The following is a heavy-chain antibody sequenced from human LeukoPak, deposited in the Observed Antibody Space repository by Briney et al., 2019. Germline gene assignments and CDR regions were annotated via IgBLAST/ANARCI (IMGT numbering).Heavy chain of an antibody. V-gene: IGHV4-4*07. D-gene: IGHD2-15*01. Sequence: SDTPSLTCTVSGGSLSRYYWSWVPQPAGKGLEWIGRIYSSGNTNYNPSLKSRVTMSVDTSRNQFSLKLSSVTAADTAVYYCARESVGYCSGGSCPYYFDYWGQGTLVTVSS. J-gene: IGHJ4*02. CDR3: ARESVGYCSGGSCPYYFDY. CDR1: GGSLSRYY. CDR2: IYSSGNT.